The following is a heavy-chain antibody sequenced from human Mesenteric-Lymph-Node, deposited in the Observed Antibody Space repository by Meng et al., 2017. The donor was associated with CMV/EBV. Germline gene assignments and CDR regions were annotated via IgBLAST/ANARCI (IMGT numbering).Heavy chain of an antibody. CDR1: FSRYL. D-gene: IGHD3-22*01. CDR3: AKSYFYDSSGLYSRGYLDS. J-gene: IGHJ4*02. V-gene: IGHV3-23*01. Sequence: FSRYLMGWVRQAAGKGLERVSAIGGTGGSIFDYAESVKGRFNISRDNYNGVLYLQMDSLRAEDTAIYYCAKSYFYDSSGLYSRGYLDSWGQGTLVTVSS. CDR2: IGGTGGSI.